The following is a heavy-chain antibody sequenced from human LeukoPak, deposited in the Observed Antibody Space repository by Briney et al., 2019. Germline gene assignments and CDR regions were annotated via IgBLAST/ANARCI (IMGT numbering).Heavy chain of an antibody. Sequence: SEALSLTCAVYGGSFSGYYWSWIRQPPGKGLEWIGSIYHSGSTYYNPSLKSRVTISVDTSKNQFSLKLSSVTAADTAVYYCARQLDHYDNIYYFDYWGQGTLVTVSS. CDR1: GGSFSGYY. V-gene: IGHV4-34*01. CDR2: IYHSGST. CDR3: ARQLDHYDNIYYFDY. J-gene: IGHJ4*02. D-gene: IGHD3-16*01.